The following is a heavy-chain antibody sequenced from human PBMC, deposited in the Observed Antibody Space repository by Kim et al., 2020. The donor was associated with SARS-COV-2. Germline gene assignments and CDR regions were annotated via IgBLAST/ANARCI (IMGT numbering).Heavy chain of an antibody. D-gene: IGHD1-20*01. CDR1: GGTFSSYA. Sequence: SVKVSCKASGGTFSSYAISWVRQAPGQGLEWMGGIIPIFGTANYAQKFQGRVTITADESTSTAYMELSSLRSEDTAVYYCARDHMRYNWNDVVNWEENWFDPWGQGTLVTVSS. V-gene: IGHV1-69*13. CDR3: ARDHMRYNWNDVVNWEENWFDP. J-gene: IGHJ5*02. CDR2: IIPIFGTA.